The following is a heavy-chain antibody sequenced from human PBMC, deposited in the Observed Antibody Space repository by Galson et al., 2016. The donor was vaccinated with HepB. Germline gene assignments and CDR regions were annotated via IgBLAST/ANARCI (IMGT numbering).Heavy chain of an antibody. V-gene: IGHV3-33*01. CDR3: ARENEDFYYMDV. CDR1: GLPFSRHH. CDR2: IWYDASNK. J-gene: IGHJ6*03. Sequence: SLRLSCAASGLPFSRHHMHWVRQAPGKGLEWLALIWYDASNKFYTDSVRGRFTISRDNSKKTLYLHMNSLRAEDTAVYYCARENEDFYYMDVWGKGTTVSVSS. D-gene: IGHD1-1*01.